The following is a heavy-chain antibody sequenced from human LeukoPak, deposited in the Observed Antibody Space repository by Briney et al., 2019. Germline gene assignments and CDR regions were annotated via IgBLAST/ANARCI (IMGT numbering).Heavy chain of an antibody. V-gene: IGHV3-23*01. Sequence: TGGSLSLSCAVSVFTFSSYAMSWGRQAPGKGLEWVSAISVSGGSTYYADSVKGRFTISRDNSKNTLYRQMNSLRAEDTAVYYCEIQETTVTTYDYWGQGTLVTVSS. D-gene: IGHD4-17*01. CDR1: VFTFSSYA. CDR3: EIQETTVTTYDY. CDR2: ISVSGGST. J-gene: IGHJ4*02.